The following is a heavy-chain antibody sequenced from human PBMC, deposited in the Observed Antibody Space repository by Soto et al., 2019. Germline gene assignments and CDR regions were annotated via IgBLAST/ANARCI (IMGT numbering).Heavy chain of an antibody. Sequence: QVQLQESGPGLVKPSQTLSLTCTVSGASVSSGDYYWSCIRQPPGKGLEWIGYIYSSGGSYYNPSLKGRLTISIDTSKNQFSLKLNSVTVADTAIYYCVGTGTTDDYWGRGNLVTVS. CDR3: VGTGTTDDY. V-gene: IGHV4-30-4*01. CDR1: GASVSSGDYY. J-gene: IGHJ4*02. CDR2: IYSSGGS. D-gene: IGHD1-1*01.